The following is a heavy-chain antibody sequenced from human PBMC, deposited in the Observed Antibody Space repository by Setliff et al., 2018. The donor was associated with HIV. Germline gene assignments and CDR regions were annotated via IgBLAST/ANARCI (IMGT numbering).Heavy chain of an antibody. CDR3: ARDGLQLWTFDY. D-gene: IGHD5-18*01. V-gene: IGHV1-2*02. CDR2: INPNSGGT. Sequence: ASVKVSCKASGYTFTGYYMHWVRQAPGQGLEWMGWINPNSGGTTYAQKFQGRVTMTRDTSISTAYMEVSRLRSDDTAVYYCARDGLQLWTFDYWGQGTLVTVSS. J-gene: IGHJ4*02. CDR1: GYTFTGYY.